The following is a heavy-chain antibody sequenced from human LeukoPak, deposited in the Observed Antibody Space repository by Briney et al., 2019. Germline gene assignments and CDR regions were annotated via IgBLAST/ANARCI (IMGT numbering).Heavy chain of an antibody. CDR1: GYSISSGYY. J-gene: IGHJ3*02. Sequence: SETLSLTCAVSGYSISSGYYWGWIRQPPGKGLEWIGSIYHSGSTYYNPSLKSRLTMSVDTSKNQFSLKLSSVTAADTAVYYCARPPVEVTLDGFDIWGQGTMVTVSS. CDR2: IYHSGST. V-gene: IGHV4-38-2*01. D-gene: IGHD1-26*01. CDR3: ARPPVEVTLDGFDI.